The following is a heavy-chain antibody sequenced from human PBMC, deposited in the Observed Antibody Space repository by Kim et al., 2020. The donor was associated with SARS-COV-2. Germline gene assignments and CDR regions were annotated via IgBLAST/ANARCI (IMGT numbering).Heavy chain of an antibody. Sequence: GGSLRLSCAASGFTFSSCGMHWVRQAPGKGLEWVAVISYDGSNKYYADSVKGRFTISRDNSKNTLYLQMNSLRAEDTAVYHCAKVVSGAYDAFDIWGQGTMVTVSS. CDR2: ISYDGSNK. CDR1: GFTFSSCG. D-gene: IGHD2-21*01. J-gene: IGHJ3*02. V-gene: IGHV3-30*18. CDR3: AKVVSGAYDAFDI.